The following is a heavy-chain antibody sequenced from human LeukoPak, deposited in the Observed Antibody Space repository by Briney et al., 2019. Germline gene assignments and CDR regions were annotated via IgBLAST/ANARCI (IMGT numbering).Heavy chain of an antibody. CDR2: IKTDGTYT. V-gene: IGHV3-74*01. CDR1: GFTFSRYW. Sequence: PGGSLGLSCAASGFTFSRYWMHWVRQAPGKGLVWVSRIKTDGTYTSNADSVKGRFTISRDNAKSTLYLQMNSLKVEDTAVYYCVADLGDYADFWGQGTLVTVSS. CDR3: VADLGDYADF. J-gene: IGHJ4*02.